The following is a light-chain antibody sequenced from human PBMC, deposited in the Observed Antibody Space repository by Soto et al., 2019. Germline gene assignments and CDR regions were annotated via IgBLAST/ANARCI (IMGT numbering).Light chain of an antibody. Sequence: DFVMTQAPDSLAVSLGERATINCKSSQSVLYNSNNKNHLGWFQQKPGHPPKLLIYWASTRESGVPDRFSGSGSGTDFTLTISSLQAEDVAVYYCQQYYRTPLTFGGGTKVEIK. CDR3: QQYYRTPLT. V-gene: IGKV4-1*01. CDR1: QSVLYNSNNKNH. CDR2: WAS. J-gene: IGKJ4*01.